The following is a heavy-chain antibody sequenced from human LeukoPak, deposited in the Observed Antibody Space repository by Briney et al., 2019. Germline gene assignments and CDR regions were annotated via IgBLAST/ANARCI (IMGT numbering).Heavy chain of an antibody. CDR1: GGSISKYY. CDR2: IYTSGGA. V-gene: IGHV4-4*07. CDR3: ARSGYPGRLLDY. D-gene: IGHD3-3*01. Sequence: KPSETLSLTCTVSGGSISKYYWSWIRQPAGKGLEWIGRIYTSGGANYNPSLKSRVTISVDTSKNQFSLKLSSVTAADTAVYYCARSGYPGRLLDYWGQGTLVTVSS. J-gene: IGHJ4*02.